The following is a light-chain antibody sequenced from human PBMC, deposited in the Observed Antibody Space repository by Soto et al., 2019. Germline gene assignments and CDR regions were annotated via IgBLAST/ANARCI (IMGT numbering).Light chain of an antibody. CDR2: HAS. CDR3: QHYNSYSEA. Sequence: DIQMTQSPSTLPASVGDRVTITCRASQSISNWLAWYQRKPGTAPKVLIYHASNLQSGVPSRFSGSGSGTEFTLTISSLQPDDFATYYCQHYNSYSEAFGQGTKVDI. V-gene: IGKV1-5*01. CDR1: QSISNW. J-gene: IGKJ1*01.